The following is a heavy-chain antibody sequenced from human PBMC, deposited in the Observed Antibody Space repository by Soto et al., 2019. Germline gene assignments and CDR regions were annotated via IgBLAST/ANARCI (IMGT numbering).Heavy chain of an antibody. CDR1: GGTFSSYA. CDR3: ARSETYYYDSSGYSLDY. J-gene: IGHJ4*02. D-gene: IGHD3-22*01. V-gene: IGHV1-69*13. Sequence: SVKVSCKASGGTFSSYAISWVRQAPGQGLEWMGGIIPIFGTANYAQKFQGRVTITADESTSTAYMELSSLRSEDTAVYYCARSETYYYDSSGYSLDYWGQGTLVTVSS. CDR2: IIPIFGTA.